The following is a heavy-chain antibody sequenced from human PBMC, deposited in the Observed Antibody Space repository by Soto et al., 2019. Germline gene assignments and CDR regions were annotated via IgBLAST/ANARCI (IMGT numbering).Heavy chain of an antibody. J-gene: IGHJ4*02. CDR3: AKNLPKTGRFDY. CDR1: GDSITRSTYF. V-gene: IGHV4-39*01. CDR2: IYYSGGT. Sequence: QLQLQESGPGLVKPSETLSLTCSLSGDSITRSTYFWAWIRQSPGKGLEWVGSIYYSGGTHYNPSLNSRVTISVDRSKNQFSLKMSSVTASDTAVYYCAKNLPKTGRFDYWGPGTLVTVSS.